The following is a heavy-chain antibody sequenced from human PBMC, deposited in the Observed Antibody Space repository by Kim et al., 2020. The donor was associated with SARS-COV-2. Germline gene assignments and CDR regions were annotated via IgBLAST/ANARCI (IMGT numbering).Heavy chain of an antibody. Sequence: SETLSLTCTVSGGSISSYYWSWIRQPPGKGLEWIGYIYYSGSTNYNPSLKSRVTISVDTSKNQFSLKLSSVTAADTAVYYCARHSGSSWYGLVPFGPFDYWGQGTLVTVSS. CDR2: IYYSGST. V-gene: IGHV4-59*08. CDR3: ARHSGSSWYGLVPFGPFDY. CDR1: GGSISSYY. J-gene: IGHJ4*02. D-gene: IGHD6-13*01.